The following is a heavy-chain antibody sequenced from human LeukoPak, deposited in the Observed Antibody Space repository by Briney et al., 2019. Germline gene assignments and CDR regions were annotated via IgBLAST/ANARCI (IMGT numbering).Heavy chain of an antibody. V-gene: IGHV3-23*01. CDR1: GFTFSSSA. J-gene: IGHJ6*02. Sequence: PGGSLRLSCAASGFTFSSSAMSWVRQAPGKGLEWVSAISNNGGYTYYADSVKGRFTISRDNSKNTLYLQMNSLRADDTAIYYCARNQQLGGHSYYYYGMDVWGQGTTVTVSS. CDR2: ISNNGGYT. CDR3: ARNQQLGGHSYYYYGMDV. D-gene: IGHD3-16*01.